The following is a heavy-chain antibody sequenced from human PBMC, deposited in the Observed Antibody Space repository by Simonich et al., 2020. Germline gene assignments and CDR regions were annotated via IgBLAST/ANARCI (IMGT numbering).Heavy chain of an antibody. CDR2: IYYSGNT. CDR3: ARHDRWLQFYFDY. D-gene: IGHD5-12*01. V-gene: IGHV4-59*08. CDR1: GGSISSYY. Sequence: QVQLQESGPGLVKPSETLSLTCTVSGGSISSYYWSCIRQPPGKGLEWIWFIYYSGNTNYNPSLKGRVTISVDTSKNQFSLKLSSVTAADTAVYYCARHDRWLQFYFDYWGQGTLVTVSS. J-gene: IGHJ4*02.